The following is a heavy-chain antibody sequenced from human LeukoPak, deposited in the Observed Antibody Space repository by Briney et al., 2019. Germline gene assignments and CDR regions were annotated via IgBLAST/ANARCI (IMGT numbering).Heavy chain of an antibody. D-gene: IGHD3-22*01. CDR2: IYSGGST. CDR3: ARDSGSGYPAKY. CDR1: GFTFDDYG. V-gene: IGHV3-66*01. J-gene: IGHJ4*02. Sequence: GGSLRLSCAASGFTFDDYGMSWVRQGPGKGLEWVSVIYSGGSTYYADSVKGRFTISRDNSKNTLYLQMNSLRAEDTAVYYCARDSGSGYPAKYWGQGTLVTVSS.